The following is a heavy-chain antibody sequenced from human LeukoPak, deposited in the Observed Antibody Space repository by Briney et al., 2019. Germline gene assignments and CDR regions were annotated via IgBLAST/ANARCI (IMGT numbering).Heavy chain of an antibody. CDR1: GFSFSDYY. D-gene: IGHD1-26*01. V-gene: IGHV3-11*03. CDR2: ISSSGSHT. Sequence: GGSLRPSCVASGFSFSDYYMSWIRQAPGKGLEWVSYISSSGSHTNYADSVTGRFTISRNNAKKSLHLQMNSLRAEDTAVYYCARHPDGSLSLDYWGQGTLVTVSS. CDR3: ARHPDGSLSLDY. J-gene: IGHJ4*02.